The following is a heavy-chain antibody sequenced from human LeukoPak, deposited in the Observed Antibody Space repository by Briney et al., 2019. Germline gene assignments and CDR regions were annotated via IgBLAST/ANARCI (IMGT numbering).Heavy chain of an antibody. V-gene: IGHV3-7*03. CDR2: INHNGNVN. D-gene: IGHD3-16*01. J-gene: IGHJ6*02. Sequence: GGSLRLSCAASGFTFRNFWMNWARQAPGKGLEWVASINHNGNVNYYVDSVKGRFTISRDNAKNPLYLQMSNLRAEDTAVYFCARGGGLDVWGQGATVTVSS. CDR1: GFTFRNFW. CDR3: ARGGGLDV.